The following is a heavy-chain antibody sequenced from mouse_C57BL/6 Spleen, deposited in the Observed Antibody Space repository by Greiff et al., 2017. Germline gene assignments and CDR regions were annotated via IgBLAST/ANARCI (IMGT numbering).Heavy chain of an antibody. J-gene: IGHJ4*01. V-gene: IGHV1-82*01. CDR1: GYAFSSSW. CDR3: ARRGDYGLGNYYAMDY. D-gene: IGHD1-1*01. CDR2: IYPGDGDT. Sequence: VKLMESGPELVKPGASVKISCKASGYAFSSSWMNWVKQRPGQGLEWIGRIYPGDGDTNYNGKFKGKATLTADKSSSTAYMQLSSLTSEDSAVXFCARRGDYGLGNYYAMDYWGQGTSVTVSS.